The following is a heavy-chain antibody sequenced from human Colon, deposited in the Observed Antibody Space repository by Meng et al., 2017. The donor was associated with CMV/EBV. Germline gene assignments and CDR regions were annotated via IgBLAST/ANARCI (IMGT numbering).Heavy chain of an antibody. CDR3: ARRHGRYFDF. J-gene: IGHJ4*02. CDR1: GFSFSNYE. CDR2: ISGDSVDT. V-gene: IGHV3-23*01. Sequence: SCTASGFSFSNYEMSWVRQAPGKGLDWVSSISGDSVDTYFGDSVRGRFAISRDASKNTLYLQMHSLTAEDTAIYFCARRHGRYFDFWGQGTVVTVSS. D-gene: IGHD2-8*01.